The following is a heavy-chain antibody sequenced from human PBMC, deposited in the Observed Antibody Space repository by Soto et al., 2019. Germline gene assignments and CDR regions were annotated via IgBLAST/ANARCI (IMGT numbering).Heavy chain of an antibody. D-gene: IGHD6-6*01. CDR3: ARSKKWESSIAPDS. Sequence: QVQLQESGPGLVKPSETLSLTCTVSGGSISDYICIWLRQPPGKGLESIGQISYFATTTYNPSLESRVTISRDTSKNQFSLKLTSVTAADTAVYFCARSKKWESSIAPDSWGQGILVSVSS. V-gene: IGHV4-59*01. CDR1: GGSISDYI. J-gene: IGHJ4*02. CDR2: ISYFATT.